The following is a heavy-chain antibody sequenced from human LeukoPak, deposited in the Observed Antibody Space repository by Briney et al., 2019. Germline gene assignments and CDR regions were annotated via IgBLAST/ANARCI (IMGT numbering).Heavy chain of an antibody. D-gene: IGHD7-27*01. CDR3: ARSPLGIAPFDY. CDR2: IRNKASRYTT. V-gene: IGHV3-72*01. J-gene: IGHJ4*02. Sequence: GGSLRLSCAASGFTFSDHHMDWVRQAPGEGLEWVARIRNKASRYTTEYAASVKGRFTISRDDSENSLYLQMDSLKTEDTAVYYCARSPLGIAPFDYWGQGTLVTVSS. CDR1: GFTFSDHH.